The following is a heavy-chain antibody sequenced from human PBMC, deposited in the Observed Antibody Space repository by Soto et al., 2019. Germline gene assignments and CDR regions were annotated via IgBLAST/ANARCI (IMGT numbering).Heavy chain of an antibody. Sequence: PGGVLRLSCAAPGFTFFKFSMNWVHQAPGEGVERVSGISGRGVTTYYADSVQGRFTISRDDSKNTLYLQMNSLRAEDTALYYCAKRDTTSPRGAFDIWGQGTMVTVSS. V-gene: IGHV3-23*01. CDR2: ISGRGVTT. CDR3: AKRDTTSPRGAFDI. D-gene: IGHD2-2*01. J-gene: IGHJ3*02. CDR1: GFTFFKFS.